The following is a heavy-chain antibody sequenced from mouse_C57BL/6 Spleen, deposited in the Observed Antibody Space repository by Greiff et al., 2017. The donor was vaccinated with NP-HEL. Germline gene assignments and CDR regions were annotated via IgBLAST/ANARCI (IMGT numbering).Heavy chain of an antibody. J-gene: IGHJ2*01. V-gene: IGHV1-54*01. Sequence: QVHVKQSGAELVRPGTSVKVSCKASGYAFTNYLIEWVKQRPGQGLEWIGVINPGSGGTNSNEKFKGKATLTADKSSSTAYMQLSSLTSEDSAVYFCARIYYGNYWYFDYWGQGTTLTVSS. CDR2: INPGSGGT. D-gene: IGHD2-1*01. CDR1: GYAFTNYL. CDR3: ARIYYGNYWYFDY.